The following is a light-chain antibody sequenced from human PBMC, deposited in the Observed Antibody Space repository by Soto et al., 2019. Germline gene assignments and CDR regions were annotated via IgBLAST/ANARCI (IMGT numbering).Light chain of an antibody. V-gene: IGKV1-39*01. Sequence: DIQMTQSPSSLSASVGDRVTITCRASQSISSYLNWYQQKPGKAPTLLIYAASSLQSGVPSRFSGSVSGTDFTLTISSLQPEDFATYYCQQSYNTPRTFGQGTKVDIK. CDR1: QSISSY. CDR3: QQSYNTPRT. J-gene: IGKJ1*01. CDR2: AAS.